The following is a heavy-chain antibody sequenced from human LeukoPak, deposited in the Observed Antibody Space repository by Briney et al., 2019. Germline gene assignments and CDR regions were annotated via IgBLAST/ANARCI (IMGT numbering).Heavy chain of an antibody. J-gene: IGHJ4*02. CDR2: ISSSSTYM. CDR1: GFTFSSYS. Sequence: PGGSLRLSCAASGFTFSSYSMNWVRQAPGKGLEWVSSISSSSTYMYYADSVEGRFTISRDNAENSLYLQMNSLRAEDTAVYYCAKLRGVGTFRFGEFFDYWGQGTLVTVSS. V-gene: IGHV3-21*01. CDR3: AKLRGVGTFRFGEFFDY. D-gene: IGHD3-10*01.